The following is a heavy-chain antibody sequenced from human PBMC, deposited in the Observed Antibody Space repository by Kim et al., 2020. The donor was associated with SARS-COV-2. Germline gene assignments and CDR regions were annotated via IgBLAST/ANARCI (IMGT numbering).Heavy chain of an antibody. J-gene: IGHJ4*02. CDR3: ARAGDRRYYYGSGSPDY. CDR2: ISSSSSTI. CDR1: GFTFSSYS. Sequence: GGSLRLSCAASGFTFSSYSMNWVRQAPGKGLEWVSYISSSSSTIYYADSVKGRFTISRDNAKNSLYLQMNSLRDEDTAVYYCARAGDRRYYYGSGSPDYWGQGTLVTVSS. D-gene: IGHD3-10*01. V-gene: IGHV3-48*02.